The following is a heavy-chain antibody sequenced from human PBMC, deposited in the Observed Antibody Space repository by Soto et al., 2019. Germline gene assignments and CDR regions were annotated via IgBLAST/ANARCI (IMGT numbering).Heavy chain of an antibody. CDR1: GGTFSSYA. CDR3: ARVSITMVREPRTDHMVYYYGMDV. V-gene: IGHV1-69*13. D-gene: IGHD3-10*01. CDR2: IIPISGTA. Sequence: GASVKVSCKASGGTFSSYAISWVRQAPGQGLEWMGGIIPISGTANYAQKFQGRVTITADESTSTAYMELSSLRSEDTAVYYCARVSITMVREPRTDHMVYYYGMDVWGQGTTVTVSS. J-gene: IGHJ6*02.